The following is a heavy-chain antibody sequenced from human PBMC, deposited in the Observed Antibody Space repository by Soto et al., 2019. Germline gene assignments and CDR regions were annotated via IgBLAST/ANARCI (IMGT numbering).Heavy chain of an antibody. J-gene: IGHJ6*02. CDR2: IRIGAGIT. V-gene: IGHV3-23*01. Sequence: GGSLRLSCEVSGVNFRGYAMSWVRQAPGKGLEWVSGIRIGAGITYYADSVKGRFTISTDISRKTVYLQMNNLGGEDTALYFCARSRSAMADGMDVWGQGTTVTVSS. CDR1: GVNFRGYA. CDR3: ARSRSAMADGMDV. D-gene: IGHD5-18*01.